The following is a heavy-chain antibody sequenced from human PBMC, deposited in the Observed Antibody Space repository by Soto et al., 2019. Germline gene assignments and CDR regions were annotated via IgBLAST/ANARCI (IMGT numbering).Heavy chain of an antibody. Sequence: QVQLQQWGAGLVKSSETLSLTCAVYGGYLNDNHWSWIRQPPGKGLEWIGEVFHTGFTNYNPSLKSRVTISVDTSKNQFSLKLSSVTAADTAVYFCAKGGRLRSPFGFWGQGTLVSVSS. D-gene: IGHD4-17*01. CDR3: AKGGRLRSPFGF. V-gene: IGHV4-34*01. J-gene: IGHJ4*02. CDR2: VFHTGFT. CDR1: GGYLNDNH.